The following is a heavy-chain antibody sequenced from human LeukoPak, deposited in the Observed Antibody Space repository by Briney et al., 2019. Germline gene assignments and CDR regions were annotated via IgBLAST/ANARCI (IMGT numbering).Heavy chain of an antibody. V-gene: IGHV3-49*04. CDR3: TRDRLGVAVTGPGLFDY. D-gene: IGHD6-19*01. Sequence: GRSLRLSCTISGFTLGDFAMSWVRQAPGKGLEWVGFMSSKADGETTEYAASVKGRFTISRDDSKSIAYMQKNSLTTDDTAVYYCTRDRLGVAVTGPGLFDYWGRGTLVTVSS. CDR2: MSSKADGETT. CDR1: GFTLGDFA. J-gene: IGHJ4*02.